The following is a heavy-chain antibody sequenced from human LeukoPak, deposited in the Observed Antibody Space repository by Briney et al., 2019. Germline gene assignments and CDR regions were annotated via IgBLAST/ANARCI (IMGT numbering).Heavy chain of an antibody. D-gene: IGHD3-10*01. CDR3: ARSSLWFGELSSYYYYYMDV. J-gene: IGHJ6*03. V-gene: IGHV4-34*01. Sequence: KPSETLSLTCAVYGGSFSGYYWSWIRQPPGKVLEWIGEINHSGSTNYNPSLKSRVTISVDTSKNQFSLKLSSVTAADTAVYYCARSSLWFGELSSYYYYYMDVWGKGTTVTVSS. CDR1: GGSFSGYY. CDR2: INHSGST.